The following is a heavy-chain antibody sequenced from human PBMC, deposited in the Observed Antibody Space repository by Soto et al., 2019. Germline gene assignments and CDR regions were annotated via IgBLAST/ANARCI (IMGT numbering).Heavy chain of an antibody. CDR2: ICGGGSST. J-gene: IGHJ3*02. CDR3: AKGPDIVVVVAAMGYAFDI. V-gene: IGHV3-NL1*01. D-gene: IGHD2-15*01. CDR1: GSIFTGYG. Sequence: PGGSLRLSCAASGSIFTGYGMRWVRQAPGKGLEWVSAICGGGSSTYYADSVKGRFTISRDNSKNTLYPQMNSLRAEDTAVYYCAKGPDIVVVVAAMGYAFDIWGQGTMVTVSS.